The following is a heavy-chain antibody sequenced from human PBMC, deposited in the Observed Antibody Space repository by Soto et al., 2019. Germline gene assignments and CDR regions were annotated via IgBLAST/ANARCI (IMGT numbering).Heavy chain of an antibody. J-gene: IGHJ4*02. CDR1: GFTFSSYA. D-gene: IGHD3-9*01. CDR2: ISGSGGST. Sequence: PGGSLRLSCAASGFTFSSYAMSGVRQAPGKGLEWVSAISGSGGSTYYADSVKGRFTISRDNSKNTLYLQMNSLRAEDTAVYYCAKDLDLRYFDLGYFDYWGQGTLVTVSS. CDR3: AKDLDLRYFDLGYFDY. V-gene: IGHV3-23*01.